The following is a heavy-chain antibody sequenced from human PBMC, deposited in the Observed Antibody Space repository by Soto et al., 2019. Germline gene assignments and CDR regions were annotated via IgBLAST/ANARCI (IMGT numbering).Heavy chain of an antibody. CDR1: GGSFSTYY. Sequence: QLQQWGAGLLKPSETLSLTCVVSGGSFSTYYYNWTRQSPGKGLEWIGEINHSGSNNYSPSLKSRVTMSLDTSKNQFSPKLTSVTAADTAVYYCARGGSNDWQVAFDIWGQGTMVTVSS. D-gene: IGHD3-9*01. J-gene: IGHJ3*02. CDR3: ARGGSNDWQVAFDI. V-gene: IGHV4-34*01. CDR2: INHSGSN.